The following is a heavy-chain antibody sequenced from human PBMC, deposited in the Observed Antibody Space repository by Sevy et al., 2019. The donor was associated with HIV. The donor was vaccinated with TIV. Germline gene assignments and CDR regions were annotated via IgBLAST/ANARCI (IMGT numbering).Heavy chain of an antibody. CDR1: GFTFTNYW. V-gene: IGHV3-74*01. Sequence: GGSLRLSCVASGFTFTNYWMHWVRQAPGKGLVWVSRVDNDGSGTNYADSVKGRFTISRDNAKNTVYLQMNSLRADDTAVYYCTRDMYGIDYWGQGTLVTVSS. D-gene: IGHD2-8*01. CDR3: TRDMYGIDY. J-gene: IGHJ4*02. CDR2: VDNDGSGT.